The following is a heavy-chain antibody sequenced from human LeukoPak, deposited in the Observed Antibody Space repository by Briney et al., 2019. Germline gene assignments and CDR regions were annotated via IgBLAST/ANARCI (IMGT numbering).Heavy chain of an antibody. CDR2: IIPIFGTA. J-gene: IGHJ4*02. CDR3: ARSGEYCSSTSCYDY. Sequence: SVKVSCKASGGTFSSYAISWVRQAPGQGLEWMGGIIPIFGTANYAQKFQGRVTITADESTSTAYMELSSLRSEDTAVYYCARSGEYCSSTSCYDYWGQGTLVTVSS. CDR1: GGTFSSYA. V-gene: IGHV1-69*13. D-gene: IGHD2-2*01.